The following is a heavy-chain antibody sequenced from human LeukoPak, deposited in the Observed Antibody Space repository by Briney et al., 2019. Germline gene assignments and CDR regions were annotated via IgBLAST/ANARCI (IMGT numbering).Heavy chain of an antibody. V-gene: IGHV3-74*01. D-gene: IGHD3-22*01. CDR3: ARIMIEVVPDY. CDR1: GFTVSNNY. J-gene: IGHJ4*02. CDR2: INSDGSST. Sequence: GGSLRLSCAASGFTVSNNYMSWVRQAPGKGLVWVSRINSDGSSTSYADSVKGRFTISRDNAKNSLYLQMNSLRAEDTAVYFCARIMIEVVPDYWGQGTLVTVSS.